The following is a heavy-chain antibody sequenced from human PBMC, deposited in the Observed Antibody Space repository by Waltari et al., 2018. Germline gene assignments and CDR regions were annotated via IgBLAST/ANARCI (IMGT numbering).Heavy chain of an antibody. CDR1: GYSISSGYY. D-gene: IGHD3-16*01. J-gene: IGHJ4*02. CDR3: ARDPGYDYIWGSNPFDY. CDR2: IYHSGST. V-gene: IGHV4-38-2*02. Sequence: QVQLQESGPGLVKPSETLSLTCAVSGYSISSGYYWGWIRQPPGKGLEWIGSIYHSGSTDYNPSLKSRVTISVDTSKNQFSLKLSSVTAADTAVYYCARDPGYDYIWGSNPFDYWGQGTLVTVSS.